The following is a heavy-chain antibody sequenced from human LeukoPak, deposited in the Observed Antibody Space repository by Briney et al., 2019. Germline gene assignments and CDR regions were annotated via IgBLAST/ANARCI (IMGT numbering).Heavy chain of an antibody. J-gene: IGHJ6*03. D-gene: IGHD2-2*01. CDR2: MNPNSGNT. V-gene: IGHV1-8*03. CDR1: GYTFTSDD. Sequence: GASVKVSCKASGYTFTSDDINWVRQATGQGLEWMGWMNPNSGNTGYAQKFQGRVTITRNTSISTAYMELSSLRSEDTAVYYCARADLVVVVPAASYYYYYMDVWGKGTTVTVSS. CDR3: ARADLVVVVPAASYYYYYMDV.